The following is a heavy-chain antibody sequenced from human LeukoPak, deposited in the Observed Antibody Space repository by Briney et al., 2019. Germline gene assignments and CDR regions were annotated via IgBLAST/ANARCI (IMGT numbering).Heavy chain of an antibody. CDR2: ISPSGGNR. Sequence: GGSLRLSCVGSGFIFGGYTMNWVRQAPGKGLEWLSYISPSGGNRFYADSVKGRFTISRDNAKNSVFLQVNDLRAGDTALYYCASRRSGWPNDAFDIWGQGTMVIVTS. CDR1: GFIFGGYT. CDR3: ASRRSGWPNDAFDI. D-gene: IGHD6-19*01. J-gene: IGHJ3*02. V-gene: IGHV3-48*04.